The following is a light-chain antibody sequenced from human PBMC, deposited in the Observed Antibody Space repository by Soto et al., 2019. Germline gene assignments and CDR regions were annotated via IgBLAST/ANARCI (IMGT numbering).Light chain of an antibody. CDR3: SSYTDTTLVF. Sequence: QSVLTQPASVSGSTGQSIAISCTGTSSDVGDYDYVSWYQQHPGKAPKLMIYDVYNRPSGVSYRFSGSKSGNTASLTISGLQAEDEADYYCSSYTDTTLVFFGGGTKLTVL. CDR2: DVY. V-gene: IGLV2-14*01. CDR1: SSDVGDYDY. J-gene: IGLJ2*01.